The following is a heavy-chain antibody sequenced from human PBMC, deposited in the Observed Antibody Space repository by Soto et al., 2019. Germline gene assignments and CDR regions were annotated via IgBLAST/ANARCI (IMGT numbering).Heavy chain of an antibody. D-gene: IGHD3-3*01. CDR1: GDSISSGNW. CDR3: ARDPNFYSFDH. Sequence: SETLSLTCAVSGDSISSGNWLSWVRQPPGKGLEWIGEIFHNGRTNYNPSLKSRVTMSVDKSKNQFSLSLNSVTAADTAVYYCARDPNFYSFDHWGRGTLVTVSS. J-gene: IGHJ4*02. CDR2: IFHNGRT. V-gene: IGHV4-4*02.